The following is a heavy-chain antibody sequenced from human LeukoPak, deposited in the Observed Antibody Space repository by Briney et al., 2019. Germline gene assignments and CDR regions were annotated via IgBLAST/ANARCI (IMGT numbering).Heavy chain of an antibody. CDR1: GFTFSTYA. D-gene: IGHD2-21*02. J-gene: IGHJ4*02. V-gene: IGHV3-23*01. CDR3: AKRLPYYFGY. CDR2: MTGSGGVT. Sequence: GGSLRLSCAASGFTFSTYAMTWVRQAPGKGLEWVSFMTGSGGVTSYADSVKGRFTISRDNSKNTLYLLMNSLRAEDTAVYYCAKRLPYYFGYWGLGTLVTVSS.